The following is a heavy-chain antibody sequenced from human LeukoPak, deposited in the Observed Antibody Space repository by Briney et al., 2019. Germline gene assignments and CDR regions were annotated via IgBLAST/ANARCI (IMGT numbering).Heavy chain of an antibody. D-gene: IGHD6-19*01. CDR2: IDPSDSYT. J-gene: IGHJ4*02. CDR3: ARAAVAGHFDY. V-gene: IGHV5-10-1*01. Sequence: GESLKISCQGSGYSFTSYWINWVRQMPGKGLEWMGRIDPSDSYTNYSPSFQGHVTISVDKSISTAYLQWSSLKASDTAMYYCARAAVAGHFDYWGQGTLVTVSS. CDR1: GYSFTSYW.